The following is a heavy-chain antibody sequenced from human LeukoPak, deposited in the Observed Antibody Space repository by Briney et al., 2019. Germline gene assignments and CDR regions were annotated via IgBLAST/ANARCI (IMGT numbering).Heavy chain of an antibody. J-gene: IGHJ5*02. Sequence: GRSLRLSYAASGFTSSSYAMNWFRQAPGKGLEWVSAISGSGSNTYYADSVKGRFSISRDNSKNTLYLQMNSLRAEDTAVYYCAKIPYSSGWVQNWFDPWGQGTLVTVSS. D-gene: IGHD6-19*01. CDR3: AKIPYSSGWVQNWFDP. V-gene: IGHV3-23*01. CDR1: GFTSSSYA. CDR2: ISGSGSNT.